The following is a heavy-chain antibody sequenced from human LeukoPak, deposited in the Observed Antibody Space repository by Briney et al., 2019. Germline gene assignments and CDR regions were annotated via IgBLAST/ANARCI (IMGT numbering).Heavy chain of an antibody. CDR1: GFTVSSNY. CDR3: ARDLRAGTYYFDY. CDR2: IYSGGSI. D-gene: IGHD6-19*01. Sequence: PGGSLRLSCAASGFTVSSNYMSWVRQAPGKGLEWVSVIYSGGSIYYADSVKGRFTISRDNAKNTLYLQMNSLRAEDTAVYYCARDLRAGTYYFDYWGQGTLVTVSS. V-gene: IGHV3-53*01. J-gene: IGHJ4*02.